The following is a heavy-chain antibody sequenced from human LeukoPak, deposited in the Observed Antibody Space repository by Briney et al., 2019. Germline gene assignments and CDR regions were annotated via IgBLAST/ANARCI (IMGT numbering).Heavy chain of an antibody. V-gene: IGHV3-13*04. J-gene: IGHJ4*02. Sequence: GGSLRLSCAASGFTFSSYDMHWVRQTTGKGLEWVSAIGTAGDTYYPGSVKGRFTISGENAKNSLYLQMNSLRAGDTAVYYCVRGTGYSAYDYDFDYWGQGTLVTVSS. CDR2: IGTAGDT. CDR3: VRGTGYSAYDYDFDY. D-gene: IGHD5-12*01. CDR1: GFTFSSYD.